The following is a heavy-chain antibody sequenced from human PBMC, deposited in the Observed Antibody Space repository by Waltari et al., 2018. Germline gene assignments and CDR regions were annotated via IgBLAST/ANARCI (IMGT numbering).Heavy chain of an antibody. J-gene: IGHJ4*02. Sequence: QLQLQESGPGLVKPSETLSLTCTVSGGSISSSSYYWGWIRQPPGKGLEWIGSIYYSGRTYYNPSLKSRVTISVDTSKNQFSLKLSSVTAADTAVYYCARHTDVLRFLEWLIDYWGQGTLVTVSS. V-gene: IGHV4-39*01. D-gene: IGHD3-3*01. CDR2: IYYSGRT. CDR3: ARHTDVLRFLEWLIDY. CDR1: GGSISSSSYY.